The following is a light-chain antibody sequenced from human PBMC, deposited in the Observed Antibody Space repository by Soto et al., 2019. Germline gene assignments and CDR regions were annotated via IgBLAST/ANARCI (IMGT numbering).Light chain of an antibody. V-gene: IGKV3-15*01. J-gene: IGKJ4*01. CDR1: QSVGSN. CDR2: GAS. Sequence: EIVMTQSPATLSVSPGGRATLSCRASQSVGSNLAWYQQRPGQAPRLLIYGASTRATDIPARFSGSGSGTEFTLTISSLQSEDFAVYYCQQYNDWPPQLTFGGGTKVEIK. CDR3: QQYNDWPPQLT.